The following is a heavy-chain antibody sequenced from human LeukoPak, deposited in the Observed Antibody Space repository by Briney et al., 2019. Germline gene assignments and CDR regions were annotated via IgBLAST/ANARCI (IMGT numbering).Heavy chain of an antibody. CDR2: INPTGSRT. Sequence: ASVKVSCKASGYTFINNWMHWVRQAPGQGLEWVGLINPTGSRTLYAQKFQGRVTMTRDMSTSTDYMELSSLRSEDTAIYYCARDSGTTGEVKFDPWGQGTLVTVSS. D-gene: IGHD3-10*01. V-gene: IGHV1-46*01. CDR1: GYTFINNW. CDR3: ARDSGTTGEVKFDP. J-gene: IGHJ5*02.